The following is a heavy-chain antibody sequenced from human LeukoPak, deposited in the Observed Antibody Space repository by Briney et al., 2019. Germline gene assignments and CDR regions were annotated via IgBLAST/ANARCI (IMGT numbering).Heavy chain of an antibody. CDR1: GGSNSSSSYY. J-gene: IGHJ4*02. V-gene: IGHV4-39*07. CDR2: IYYSGST. CDR3: ARDYYGSGSQPFDY. D-gene: IGHD3-10*01. Sequence: SETLSLTCTVSGGSNSSSSYYWGWIRQPPGKGLQCIGSIYYSGSTYYNPPLKSRVTISVDTSKNQFSLKLSSVTAADTAVYYCARDYYGSGSQPFDYWGQGTLVTVSS.